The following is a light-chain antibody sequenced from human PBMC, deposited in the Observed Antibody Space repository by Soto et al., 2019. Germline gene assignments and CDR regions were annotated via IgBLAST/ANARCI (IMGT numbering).Light chain of an antibody. Sequence: QSALTQPASVSGSPGQSITISCTGTSSDVGSYNLVSWYQHPGKAPKFIIYEVTQRPSGVSDRFSGSKSGNTATLTVSGLQAEDEADYHCSSYAGINTLVFGGGTKLTVL. J-gene: IGLJ2*01. CDR2: EVT. CDR3: SSYAGINTLV. V-gene: IGLV2-23*02. CDR1: SSDVGSYNL.